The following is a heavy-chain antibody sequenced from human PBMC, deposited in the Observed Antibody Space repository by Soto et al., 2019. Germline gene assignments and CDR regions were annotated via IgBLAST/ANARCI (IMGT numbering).Heavy chain of an antibody. CDR1: GFTFSTYG. CDR3: AKVLWYSSTYFYFDY. J-gene: IGHJ4*02. D-gene: IGHD6-13*01. V-gene: IGHV3-23*01. Sequence: EVQLLESGGGLVQPGGSLRLSCAASGFTFSTYGMSWVRQTPGKGLEWASGISAGGGDKYYTTSVKGRFTISRDSSKNTLYLQMSSLRAEDTAVYYCAKVLWYSSTYFYFDYWGQGALVTVSS. CDR2: ISAGGGDK.